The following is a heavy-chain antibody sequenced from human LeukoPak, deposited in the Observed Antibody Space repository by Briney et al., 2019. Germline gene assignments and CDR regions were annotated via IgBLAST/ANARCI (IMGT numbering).Heavy chain of an antibody. CDR1: GGSISSGGYY. J-gene: IGHJ5*02. Sequence: SETLSLTCTASGGSISSGGYYWSWIRQHPGEGLEWIGYIYYSGSTYYNPSLKSRVTISVDTSKNQFSLKLSSVTAADTAVYYCARFPTIFGVVIIGWFDPWGQGTLVTVSS. CDR2: IYYSGST. D-gene: IGHD3-3*01. CDR3: ARFPTIFGVVIIGWFDP. V-gene: IGHV4-31*03.